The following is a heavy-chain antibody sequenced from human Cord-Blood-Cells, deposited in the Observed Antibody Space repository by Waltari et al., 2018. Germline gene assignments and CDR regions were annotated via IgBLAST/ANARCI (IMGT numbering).Heavy chain of an antibody. V-gene: IGHV1-2*04. J-gene: IGHJ3*02. CDR1: GYTFTGYY. CDR3: ARGEGTMIVDAFDI. D-gene: IGHD3-22*01. CDR2: INPKSGGT. Sequence: QVQLVQSGAEVKKPGASVKVSCKASGYTFTGYYMHWVRQAPGQGLEWMGWINPKSGGTNHAQKFQGWVTMTRDTSISTAYMELSRLRSDDTAVYYCARGEGTMIVDAFDIWGQGTMVTVSS.